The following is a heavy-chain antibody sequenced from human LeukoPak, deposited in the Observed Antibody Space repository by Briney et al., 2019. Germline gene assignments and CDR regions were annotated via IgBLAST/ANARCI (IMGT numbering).Heavy chain of an antibody. CDR2: IYYTGST. V-gene: IGHV4-59*08. CDR1: GGSISTYY. Sequence: SETLSLTCTVSGGSISTYYWSWIRQPPGKGLEWIGYIYYTGSTYYNPSLKSRVTISVDTSKNQFSLKLSSVTAADTAVYYCAKSSYSILDYWGQGTLVTVSS. D-gene: IGHD5-18*01. J-gene: IGHJ4*02. CDR3: AKSSYSILDY.